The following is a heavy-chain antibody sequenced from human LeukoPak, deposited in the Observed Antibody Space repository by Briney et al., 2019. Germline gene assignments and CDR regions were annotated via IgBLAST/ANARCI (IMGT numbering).Heavy chain of an antibody. CDR2: IYTSGST. D-gene: IGHD6-6*01. CDR1: GGSISSYY. V-gene: IGHV4-4*07. CDR3: ASAAKQLVTAFDI. Sequence: PSDTLSLTCTVSGGSISSYYWSWIRQPAGEGLEWIGRIYTSGSTNYNPSLKSRVTMSVDTSKNQFSLKLSSVTAADTAVYYCASAAKQLVTAFDIWGQGTMVTVSS. J-gene: IGHJ3*02.